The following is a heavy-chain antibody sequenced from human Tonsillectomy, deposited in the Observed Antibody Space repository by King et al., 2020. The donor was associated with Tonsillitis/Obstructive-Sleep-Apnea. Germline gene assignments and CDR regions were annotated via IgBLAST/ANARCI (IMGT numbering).Heavy chain of an antibody. CDR1: GFTFSSYG. J-gene: IGHJ6*02. D-gene: IGHD2-2*01. CDR3: AKDGMQYQLLDSDYYGMDV. CDR2: ISYDGSNK. Sequence: VQLVESGGGVVQPGRSLGLSCAASGFTFSSYGMHWVRQAPGKGLEWVAVISYDGSNKYYADSVKGRFTISRDNSKNTLYLQMNSLRAEDTAVYYCAKDGMQYQLLDSDYYGMDVWGQGTTVTVSS. V-gene: IGHV3-30*18.